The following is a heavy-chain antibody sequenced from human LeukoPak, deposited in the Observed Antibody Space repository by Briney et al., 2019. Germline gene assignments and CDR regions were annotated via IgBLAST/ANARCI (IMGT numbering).Heavy chain of an antibody. CDR1: GFTFSSYG. Sequence: GGSLRLSCAASGFTFSSYGMHWVRQAPGKGLEWVAVISYDGSNKYYADSVKRRFTISRDNSKNTLYLQMNSLRAEDTAVYYCAKIVPGYSYAYWGQGTLVTVSS. D-gene: IGHD5-18*01. V-gene: IGHV3-30*18. J-gene: IGHJ4*02. CDR3: AKIVPGYSYAY. CDR2: ISYDGSNK.